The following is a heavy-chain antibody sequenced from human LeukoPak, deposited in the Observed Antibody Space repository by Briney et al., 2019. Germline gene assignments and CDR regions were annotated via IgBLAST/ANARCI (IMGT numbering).Heavy chain of an antibody. Sequence: PVASVTVSCKASGYTFTGYYMHWVRQAPGQGLEWMGWISAYNGNTNYAQKLQGRVTMTTDTSTSTAYMELRSLRSDDTAVYYCARRIFTGNWFDPWGQGTLVTVSS. J-gene: IGHJ5*02. CDR3: ARRIFTGNWFDP. CDR2: ISAYNGNT. CDR1: GYTFTGYY. V-gene: IGHV1-18*04. D-gene: IGHD1-14*01.